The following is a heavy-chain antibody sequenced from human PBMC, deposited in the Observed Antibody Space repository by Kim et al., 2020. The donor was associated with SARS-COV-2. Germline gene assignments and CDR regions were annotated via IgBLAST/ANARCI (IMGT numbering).Heavy chain of an antibody. V-gene: IGHV1-18*04. CDR1: GYTFTSYG. CDR2: ISTYNGNT. J-gene: IGHJ4*02. Sequence: ASVKVSCKASGYTFTSYGISWVRQAPGQGLEWMGWISTYNGNTNYAQKLQGRVTMTTDTSTSTAYMELRSLRSDDTAVYYCARAEYGDRPDDHWGQGTLVTVSS. CDR3: ARAEYGDRPDDH. D-gene: IGHD4-17*01.